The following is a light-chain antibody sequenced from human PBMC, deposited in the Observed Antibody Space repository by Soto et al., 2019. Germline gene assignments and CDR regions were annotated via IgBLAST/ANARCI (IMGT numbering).Light chain of an antibody. V-gene: IGKV1-5*03. CDR1: QTISGN. CDR3: QQYTDYSWT. Sequence: DIQMTQSPSTLSASVGDRVTITCRASQTISGNLAWYKQKPGKAPNLPIYKASYLESGVPSRFSGSGSGAEFTLTISSLQPDDFATYYCQQYTDYSWTFGQGTKVEIK. CDR2: KAS. J-gene: IGKJ1*01.